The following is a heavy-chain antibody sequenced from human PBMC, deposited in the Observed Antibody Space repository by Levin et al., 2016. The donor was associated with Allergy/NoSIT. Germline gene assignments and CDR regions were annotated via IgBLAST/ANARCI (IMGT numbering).Heavy chain of an antibody. V-gene: IGHV3-9*01. CDR1: GFTFDDYA. Sequence: GGSLRLSCAASGFTFDDYAMHWVRQAPGKGLEWVSGISWNSGSIGYADSVKGRFTISRDNAKNSLYLQMNSLRAEDTALYYCAKDSEVGGFAEGYFDLWGRGTLVTVSS. CDR2: ISWNSGSI. J-gene: IGHJ2*01. CDR3: AKDSEVGGFAEGYFDL. D-gene: IGHD2-15*01.